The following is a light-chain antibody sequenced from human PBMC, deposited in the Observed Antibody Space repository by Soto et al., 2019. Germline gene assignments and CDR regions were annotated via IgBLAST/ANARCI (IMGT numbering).Light chain of an antibody. CDR1: QSLLYNKKYNY. V-gene: IGKV2-28*01. J-gene: IGKJ2*01. CDR2: LGS. Sequence: DIVVTQSPLSLSVTPGEPASISCRSSQSLLYNKKYNYLDWYVQKPAQSPQLLIYLGSYRASGVPDRFSGSGSGTDFTLEISRVEAEDVGLYYCMQALRTPYTFGQGTKLEIK. CDR3: MQALRTPYT.